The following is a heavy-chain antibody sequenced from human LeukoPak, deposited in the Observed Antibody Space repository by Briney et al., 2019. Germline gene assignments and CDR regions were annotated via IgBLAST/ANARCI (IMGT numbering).Heavy chain of an antibody. Sequence: GGSLRLSCAASGFTLSNYATSWVRQAPGKGLEWVSAISASGTDTYYADSVKGRFTISRDNSKNTLYLQMNSLRAEDTAVYYCAKGGELGYYNYYMDVWGKGTTVTVSS. CDR1: GFTLSNYA. CDR3: AKGGELGYYNYYMDV. V-gene: IGHV3-23*01. CDR2: ISASGTDT. D-gene: IGHD7-27*01. J-gene: IGHJ6*03.